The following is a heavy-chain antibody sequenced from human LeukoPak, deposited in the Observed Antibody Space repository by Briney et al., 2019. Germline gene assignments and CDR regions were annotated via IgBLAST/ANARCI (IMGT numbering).Heavy chain of an antibody. CDR3: ASQFCGGGSCYPPGWFDP. V-gene: IGHV4-34*01. J-gene: IGHJ5*02. CDR2: INHSGST. CDR1: GGSFSGYY. D-gene: IGHD2-15*01. Sequence: SETLSLTCAVYGGSFSGYYWSWIRQPPGKGLEWIGEINHSGSTNYNPSLKSRVTISVETSKNQFSLKLSPVTAADKAVYYCASQFCGGGSCYPPGWFDPWGQGTLVTVSS.